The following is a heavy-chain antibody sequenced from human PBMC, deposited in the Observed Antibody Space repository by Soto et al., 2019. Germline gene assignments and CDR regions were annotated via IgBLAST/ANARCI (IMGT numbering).Heavy chain of an antibody. V-gene: IGHV3-23*01. Sequence: EVQLLESGGGLVQPGGSLRLSCAASGFTFHTFAMSWVRQAPGKGLEWVSAIRGSGGGTYFADSVEGRFAVSRDNSKNTLYLQMDSLTADDTVFYYCAKGGVTGKFDSWGQGTLVTVSS. D-gene: IGHD2-21*02. CDR1: GFTFHTFA. J-gene: IGHJ4*02. CDR2: IRGSGGGT. CDR3: AKGGVTGKFDS.